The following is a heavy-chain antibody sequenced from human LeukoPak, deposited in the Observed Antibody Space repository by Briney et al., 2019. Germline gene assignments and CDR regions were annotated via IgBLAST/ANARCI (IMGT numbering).Heavy chain of an antibody. J-gene: IGHJ3*02. CDR3: ARGRYSCSSTSCYEVDAFDI. CDR2: IIPIFGTA. Sequence: GASVKVSCKASGGTFSSYAISWVRQAPGQGLEWMGGIIPIFGTANYAQKFQGRVTITADESTSTAYMELSSLRSEDTAVYYCARGRYSCSSTSCYEVDAFDIWGQGTMVTVSS. CDR1: GGTFSSYA. D-gene: IGHD2-2*01. V-gene: IGHV1-69*13.